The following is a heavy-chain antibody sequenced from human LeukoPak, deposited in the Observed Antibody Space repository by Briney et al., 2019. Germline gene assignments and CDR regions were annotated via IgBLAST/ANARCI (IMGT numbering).Heavy chain of an antibody. CDR3: GRNGGKEGWFEG. J-gene: IGHJ4*01. V-gene: IGHV4-39*01. CDR1: GDSSSTSSDY. CDR2: MDHRVAT. Sequence: PSETLSLTCTVSGDSSSTSSDYWGWIRQPPGKGLEWIGSMDHRVATYYNPSLKSRITTSVDTSKNQFSLKLNSVSAADTAVYYCGRNGGKEGWFEGWGQASLVTVSS. D-gene: IGHD6-19*01.